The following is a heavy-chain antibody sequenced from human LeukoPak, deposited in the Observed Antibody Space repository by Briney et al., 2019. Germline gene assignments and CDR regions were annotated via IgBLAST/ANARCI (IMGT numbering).Heavy chain of an antibody. J-gene: IGHJ4*02. CDR3: ARNTAAAVMYYFDY. Sequence: SETLSLTCAVYGGSFSGYYWSWIRQPPGKGLEWIGEINHSGSTNYNPSLKSRVTISVDTSKNQFSLKLSSETAADTAVYYCARNTAAAVMYYFDYWGQGTLVTVSS. CDR2: INHSGST. D-gene: IGHD2-2*01. V-gene: IGHV4-34*01. CDR1: GGSFSGYY.